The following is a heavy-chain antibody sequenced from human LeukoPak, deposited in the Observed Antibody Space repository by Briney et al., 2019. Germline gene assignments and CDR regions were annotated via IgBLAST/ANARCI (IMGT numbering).Heavy chain of an antibody. V-gene: IGHV3-30*02. D-gene: IGHD2-2*02. CDR1: GFTFSSYG. Sequence: PGGSLRLSCAASGFTFSSYGMHWVRQAPGKGLEWVAFIRYDGSNKYYADSVKGRFTISRDNSKNTLYLQMNSLRAEDTAVYYCAKDPCSSTSCYNHYWGQGTLVTVSS. CDR3: AKDPCSSTSCYNHY. CDR2: IRYDGSNK. J-gene: IGHJ4*02.